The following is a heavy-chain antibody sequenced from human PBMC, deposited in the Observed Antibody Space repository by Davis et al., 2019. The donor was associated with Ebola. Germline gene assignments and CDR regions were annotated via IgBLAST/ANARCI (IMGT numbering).Heavy chain of an antibody. D-gene: IGHD3-3*01. CDR2: INHSGST. Sequence: MPSETLSLTCAVYGGSFSGYYWSWIRQPPGKGLEWIGEINHSGSTNYNPSLKSRLTISVDTSKNQFSLKLSSVTAADTAVYYCARGPTILGTYYYYGMDVWGQGTTVTVSS. CDR1: GGSFSGYY. V-gene: IGHV4-34*01. CDR3: ARGPTILGTYYYYGMDV. J-gene: IGHJ6*02.